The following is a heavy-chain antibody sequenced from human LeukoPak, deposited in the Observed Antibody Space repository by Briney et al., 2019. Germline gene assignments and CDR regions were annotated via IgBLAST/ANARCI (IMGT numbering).Heavy chain of an antibody. V-gene: IGHV3-48*04. J-gene: IGHJ6*03. CDR3: ARVGTTNYYFYYMDV. Sequence: GGSPRLSCAAYGFTFSTYTMNWVRQAPGKGLEWVSYVSSSGGTIYYADSVKGRFTISRDNAKNSLYLQMNSLRAEDTAVYYCARVGTTNYYFYYMDVWGKGTTVTVSS. D-gene: IGHD2-2*01. CDR2: VSSSGGTI. CDR1: GFTFSTYT.